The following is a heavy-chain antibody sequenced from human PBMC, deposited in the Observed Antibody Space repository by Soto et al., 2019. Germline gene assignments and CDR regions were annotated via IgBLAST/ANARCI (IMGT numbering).Heavy chain of an antibody. J-gene: IGHJ6*03. D-gene: IGHD3-10*01. CDR1: GYTFTSYY. Sequence: ASVKVSCKASGYTFTSYYMHWVRQAPGQGLEWMGIINPSGGSTSYAQKFQGRVTMTRDTSTSTVYMELSSRRSEDTAVYYCARDSVQPILLWFGESGKNPGGGDYYYYYMDVWGKGTTVTVSS. CDR2: INPSGGST. CDR3: ARDSVQPILLWFGESGKNPGGGDYYYYYMDV. V-gene: IGHV1-46*03.